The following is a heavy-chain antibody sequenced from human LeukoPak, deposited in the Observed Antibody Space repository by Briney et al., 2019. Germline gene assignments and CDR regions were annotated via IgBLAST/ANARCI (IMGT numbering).Heavy chain of an antibody. D-gene: IGHD6-19*01. V-gene: IGHV1-18*04. CDR2: ISVYNGNT. CDR3: ARDQVAVAGDFDY. Sequence: ASVKVSCGASGCTFTSYSISWVRQAPGQGLEWMGWISVYNGNTKYAQKFQGRVTTTTDTSTSTAYMELRSLRSDDTAVYYCARDQVAVAGDFDYWGQGTLVTVSS. CDR1: GCTFTSYS. J-gene: IGHJ4*02.